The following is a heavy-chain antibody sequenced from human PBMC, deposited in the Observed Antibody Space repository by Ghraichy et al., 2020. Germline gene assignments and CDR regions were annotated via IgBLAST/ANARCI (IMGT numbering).Heavy chain of an antibody. V-gene: IGHV4-4*07. D-gene: IGHD3-10*01. Sequence: SETLSLTCTVSGGSISTYYWNWIRQPAGKGLEWIGRIYTTGSTNYNPSLKSRLTMSVDTSKKQFSLKLRSVTAADTAVYYCARTSYFGSAFDPWGQGTLVTVSS. CDR1: GGSISTYY. J-gene: IGHJ5*02. CDR3: ARTSYFGSAFDP. CDR2: IYTTGST.